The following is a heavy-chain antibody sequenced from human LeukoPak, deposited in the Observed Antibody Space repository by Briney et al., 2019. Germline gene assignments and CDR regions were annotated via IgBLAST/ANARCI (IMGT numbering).Heavy chain of an antibody. CDR2: IYSRGST. CDR1: GGSISSSRYY. CDR3: ARASITRVAFDI. J-gene: IGHJ3*02. V-gene: IGHV4-39*07. Sequence: SETLSLTCTVSGGSISSSRYYWGWIRQPPGKGLEWIESIYSRGSTNYNPSLKSRVTMSVDTSKNQFSLKLSSVTAADTAVYYCARASITRVAFDIWGQGTMVTVSS. D-gene: IGHD3-10*01.